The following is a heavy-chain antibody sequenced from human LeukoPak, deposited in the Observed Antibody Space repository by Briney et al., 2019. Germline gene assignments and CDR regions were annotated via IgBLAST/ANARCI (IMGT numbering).Heavy chain of an antibody. CDR1: GGSITSANW. CDR2: IYHTGNT. V-gene: IGHV4-4*02. Sequence: SETLSLTCAVSGGSITSANWWSWVRQSPGKGLEWIGEIYHTGNTNYNPSLNSRVSISLDTSKNQFSLKLTSVTAADTAVYYCARAPEYGLYYFDYWGQGTLITVSS. D-gene: IGHD1-14*01. CDR3: ARAPEYGLYYFDY. J-gene: IGHJ4*02.